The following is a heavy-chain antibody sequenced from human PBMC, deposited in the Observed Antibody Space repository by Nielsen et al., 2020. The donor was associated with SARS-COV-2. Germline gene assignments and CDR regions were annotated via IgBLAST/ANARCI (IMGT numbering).Heavy chain of an antibody. V-gene: IGHV4-31*03. Sequence: SETLSLTCTVSGGSISSGGYYWSWIRQHPGKGLEWIGYIYYSGSTYYNPSLKSRVTISVDTSKNQFSLKLSSVTAADTAVYYCAAIEEDNWFDPWGQGTLVTVSS. J-gene: IGHJ5*02. CDR2: IYYSGST. CDR1: GGSISSGGYY. D-gene: IGHD2-2*02. CDR3: AAIEEDNWFDP.